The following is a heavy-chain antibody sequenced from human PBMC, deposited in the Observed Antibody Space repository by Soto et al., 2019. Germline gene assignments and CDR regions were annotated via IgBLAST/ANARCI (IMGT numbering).Heavy chain of an antibody. D-gene: IGHD3-22*01. J-gene: IGHJ4*02. Sequence: GGSLRLSCTASGFTFGIYAMSWFLQAQGKGLEWVGFIRSKAYGGTTEYAASVKGRFTISRDDSKSIAYLQMNSLKTEDTAVYYCTRETYYYDSSGPNWGQGTLVTVSS. CDR3: TRETYYYDSSGPN. CDR2: IRSKAYGGTT. V-gene: IGHV3-49*03. CDR1: GFTFGIYA.